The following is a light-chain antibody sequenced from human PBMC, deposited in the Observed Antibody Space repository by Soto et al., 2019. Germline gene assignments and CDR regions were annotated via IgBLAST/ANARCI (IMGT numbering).Light chain of an antibody. Sequence: EIVMTQSPATLSVSPGERATLSCRASQSVSGYLIWYQQKPGQAPRLLIYDASTRAAGIPARFIGSGSGTDFTLTISSLEPEDSAVYYCQQHLGRHTFGQGTKVDIK. V-gene: IGKV3-11*01. CDR1: QSVSGY. J-gene: IGKJ1*01. CDR3: QQHLGRHT. CDR2: DAS.